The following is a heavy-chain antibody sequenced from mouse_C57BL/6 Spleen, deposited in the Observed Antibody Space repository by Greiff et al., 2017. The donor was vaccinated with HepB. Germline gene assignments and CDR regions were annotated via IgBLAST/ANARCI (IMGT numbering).Heavy chain of an antibody. J-gene: IGHJ3*01. CDR2: IHPNSGST. Sequence: QVQLQQPGAELVKPGASVKLSCKASGYTFTSYWMHWVKQRPGQGLEWIGMIHPNSGSTNYNEKFKSKATLTVDKSSSTAYMQLSSRTSEDSAVYYCARSPYYSNSPWFAYWGQGTLVTVSA. CDR1: GYTFTSYW. D-gene: IGHD2-5*01. CDR3: ARSPYYSNSPWFAY. V-gene: IGHV1-64*01.